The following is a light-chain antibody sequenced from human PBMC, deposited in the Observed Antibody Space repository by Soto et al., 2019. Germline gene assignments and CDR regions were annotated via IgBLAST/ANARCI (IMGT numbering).Light chain of an antibody. CDR3: HQYVSATRT. Sequence: EIVLTQSPGTLSLSPGERATLSCRASQSVISSYLAWYQQKPGQAPRLLIYGASSRATGITDRFSGSGSGTDFTLTISRLEPEDFAVYYCHQYVSATRTFGQGTRVEIK. V-gene: IGKV3-20*01. CDR2: GAS. J-gene: IGKJ1*01. CDR1: QSVISSY.